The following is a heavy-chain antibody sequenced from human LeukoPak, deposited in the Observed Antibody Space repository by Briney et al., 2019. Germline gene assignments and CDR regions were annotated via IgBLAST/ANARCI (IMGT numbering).Heavy chain of an antibody. CDR1: GGSISSDY. CDR2: IYYSGST. CDR3: ASDYDFWSGYPSLYYYTDV. Sequence: PSETLSLTCTVSGGSISSDYWSWIRQPPGKGLEWIGSIYYSGSTYYNPSLKSRVTISVDTSKNQFSLKLSSVTAADTAVYYCASDYDFWSGYPSLYYYTDVWGKGTTVTVSS. J-gene: IGHJ6*03. D-gene: IGHD3-3*01. V-gene: IGHV4-59*12.